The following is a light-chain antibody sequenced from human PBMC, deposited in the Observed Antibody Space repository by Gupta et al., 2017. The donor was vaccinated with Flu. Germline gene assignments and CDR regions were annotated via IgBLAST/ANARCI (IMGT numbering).Light chain of an antibody. Sequence: QDIGSYLAWYQQKSGQRPKLLIYAASSTQSGVPSRFSASGFGTVFTLTISNLQPEDVATCYCQKYNSAPPAFGGGTKVEIK. J-gene: IGKJ4*01. CDR2: AAS. CDR3: QKYNSAPPA. V-gene: IGKV1-27*01. CDR1: QDIGSY.